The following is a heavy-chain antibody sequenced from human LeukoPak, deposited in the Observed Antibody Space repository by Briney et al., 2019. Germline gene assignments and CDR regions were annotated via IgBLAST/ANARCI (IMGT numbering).Heavy chain of an antibody. CDR1: GRSLSGYY. V-gene: IGHV4-34*01. CDR2: ISRSRSA. D-gene: IGHD4-17*01. Sequence: PSETLSLTCAVAGRSLSGYYWTLIRQPPGKGLEWVGEISRSRSANYNPSLRSRVTISLDTSKNQFALKLSSVTAADTAVYYCARGQGTVTTHWGQGTLVTVSS. J-gene: IGHJ4*02. CDR3: ARGQGTVTTH.